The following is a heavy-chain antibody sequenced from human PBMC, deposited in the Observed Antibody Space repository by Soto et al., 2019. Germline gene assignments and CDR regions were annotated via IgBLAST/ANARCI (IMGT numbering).Heavy chain of an antibody. CDR3: AKEDTRVDTAMAESRYYYYYMDV. Sequence: GGSLRLSCAASGFTFSSYAMSWVRQAPGKGLEWVSAISGSGGSTYYADSVKGRFTISRDNSKNTLYLQMNSLRAEDTAVYYCAKEDTRVDTAMAESRYYYYYMDVWGKGTTVTVSS. CDR2: ISGSGGST. D-gene: IGHD5-18*01. CDR1: GFTFSSYA. J-gene: IGHJ6*03. V-gene: IGHV3-23*01.